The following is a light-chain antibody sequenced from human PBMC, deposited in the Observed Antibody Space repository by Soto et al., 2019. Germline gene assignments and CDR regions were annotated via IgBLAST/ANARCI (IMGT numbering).Light chain of an antibody. J-gene: IGKJ5*01. CDR2: GAS. V-gene: IGKV1-39*01. CDR3: QQTYMTPIT. CDR1: QSINSE. Sequence: DIQMTQSPSSLSASVGDRVTITCRASQSINSELNWYQQKPGKAPKLLIFGASSLQSGVPSRFSGSGSGTDFTDFTLTISSLQPEDFATYYCQQTYMTPITFGQGTRLEIK.